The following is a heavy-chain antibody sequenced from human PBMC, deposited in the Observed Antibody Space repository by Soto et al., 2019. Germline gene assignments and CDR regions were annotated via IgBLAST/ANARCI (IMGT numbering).Heavy chain of an antibody. D-gene: IGHD3-3*01. CDR1: RETLTRFD. CDR3: ARGGVLRFLEWLWPDP. V-gene: IGHV1-8*01. J-gene: IGHJ5*02. Sequence: GAPVKASCEASRETLTRFDIKCGRKATGTGLEWMGWMNPNSGNTGYAQKFQGRVTMTRNTSTSTVYMELSSLRSEDTAVYYCARGGVLRFLEWLWPDPRGQGTLVTVSS. CDR2: MNPNSGNT.